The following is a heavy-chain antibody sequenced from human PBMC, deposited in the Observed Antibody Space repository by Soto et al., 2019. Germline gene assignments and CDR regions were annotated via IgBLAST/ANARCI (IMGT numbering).Heavy chain of an antibody. D-gene: IGHD4-4*01. CDR1: GFTFSDYY. V-gene: IGHV3-11*01. Sequence: GGSLRLSCAASGFTFSDYYMSWIRQAPGKGLEWVSYISSSGSTIYYADSVKGRFTISRDNAKNSLYLQMNSLRAEDTAVYYCARVRPSVTTEKRYYYYMDVWGKGTTVTVSS. CDR3: ARVRPSVTTEKRYYYYMDV. CDR2: ISSSGSTI. J-gene: IGHJ6*03.